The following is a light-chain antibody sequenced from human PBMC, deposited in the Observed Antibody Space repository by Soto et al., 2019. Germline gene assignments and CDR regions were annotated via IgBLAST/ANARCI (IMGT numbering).Light chain of an antibody. CDR1: SSNIGNNY. J-gene: IGLJ2*01. V-gene: IGLV1-51*01. Sequence: QSVLTQPPSVSAAPGQKVTISCSGSSSNIGNNYVSWYQQVPGTAPKLLIYDNNKRPSGIPDRFSGSKSGTSATLGITGLQTGDEADYYCASWDNSLTAVVFGGGTKLTVL. CDR3: ASWDNSLTAVV. CDR2: DNN.